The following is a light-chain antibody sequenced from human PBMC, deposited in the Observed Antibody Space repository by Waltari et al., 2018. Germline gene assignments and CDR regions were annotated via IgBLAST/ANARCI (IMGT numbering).Light chain of an antibody. V-gene: IGKV3-15*01. CDR1: QSVSSN. J-gene: IGKJ1*01. CDR3: QQYKDWPWS. CDR2: GAS. Sequence: EIVMTQSPDTLSVSPGERATLSCRASQSVSSNLAWYQQKPGQAPRLLISGASTRASGIPARFTGSGSGTEFTLTISSLQSEDFAVYYGQQYKDWPWSFGQGTKVEIK.